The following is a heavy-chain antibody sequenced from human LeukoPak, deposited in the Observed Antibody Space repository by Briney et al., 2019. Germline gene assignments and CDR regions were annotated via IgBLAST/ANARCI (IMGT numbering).Heavy chain of an antibody. Sequence: GGSLRLSCAASGFSFSSNWMSWVRQAPGKGLEWVAKIDQDGSKKYYVDSVKGRFTISRDNAKNSLYLQMNSLRAEDTAVYYCARDSLWSPYPLDIWGQGTMVTVSS. CDR1: GFSFSSNW. J-gene: IGHJ3*02. CDR2: IDQDGSKK. CDR3: ARDSLWSPYPLDI. D-gene: IGHD3-16*01. V-gene: IGHV3-7*04.